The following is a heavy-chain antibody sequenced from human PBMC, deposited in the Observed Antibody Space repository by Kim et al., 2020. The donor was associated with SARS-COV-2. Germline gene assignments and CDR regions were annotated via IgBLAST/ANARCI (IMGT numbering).Heavy chain of an antibody. Sequence: YADSVKGRFTISRDNSKTTMYLQMNSLRAEDTAVYYCAKELVATILTAFDIWGQGTMVTVSS. D-gene: IGHD5-12*01. CDR3: AKELVATILTAFDI. J-gene: IGHJ3*02. V-gene: IGHV3-30*02.